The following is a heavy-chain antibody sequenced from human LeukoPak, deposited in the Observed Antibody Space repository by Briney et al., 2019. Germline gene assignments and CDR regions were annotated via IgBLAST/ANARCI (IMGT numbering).Heavy chain of an antibody. Sequence: PGGSLRLSCAAPGFIFGDYAMHWVRQAPGKGLEWVAAIAFDDTDRYYIDSVKGRFTISRDDSKNTLYLHMTSLRAEDTAVYYCTNSDDYGDYWGQGTLVPVSS. J-gene: IGHJ4*02. V-gene: IGHV3-30*04. CDR2: IAFDDTDR. CDR3: TNSDDYGDY. CDR1: GFIFGDYA.